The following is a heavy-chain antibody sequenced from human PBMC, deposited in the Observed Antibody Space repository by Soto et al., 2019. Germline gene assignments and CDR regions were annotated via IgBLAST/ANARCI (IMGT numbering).Heavy chain of an antibody. CDR1: GFTFSDSW. V-gene: IGHV3-7*01. Sequence: PGGSLRLSCTASGFTFSDSWLTWVRQAPGKGLEWVARIKPDESEKKYADSVKGRFSISRDNAKNSMYVQMDSLRGEDTAVYYCVRGGSNYASWGQGTLVTVSS. CDR3: VRGGSNYAS. J-gene: IGHJ5*02. CDR2: IKPDESEK. D-gene: IGHD4-4*01.